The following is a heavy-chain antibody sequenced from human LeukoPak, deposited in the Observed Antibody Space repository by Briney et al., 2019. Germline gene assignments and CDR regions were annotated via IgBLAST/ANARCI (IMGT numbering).Heavy chain of an antibody. Sequence: GGSLRLSCAASGFTFSSYAMSWVRQAPGKGLEWVSGISGSGGSTYYADSVKGRFTISRDNSKNTLDLQMNSLRAEDTAVYYCAKDGYSSGWSFDYWGQGTVVTVSS. CDR3: AKDGYSSGWSFDY. V-gene: IGHV3-23*01. CDR2: ISGSGGST. D-gene: IGHD6-19*01. CDR1: GFTFSSYA. J-gene: IGHJ4*02.